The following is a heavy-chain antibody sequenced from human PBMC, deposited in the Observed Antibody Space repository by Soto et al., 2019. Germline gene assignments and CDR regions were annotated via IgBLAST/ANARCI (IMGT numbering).Heavy chain of an antibody. J-gene: IGHJ4*02. D-gene: IGHD2-15*01. V-gene: IGHV3-30*14. Sequence: GGALKLSCATSGFTFSNYAMHWVPPAPGKGAGWVAVISYDGSNKYYADSVRGRFTISRDNAKNSLILQMNSLRAEDTAVYYCAREFKGDIVVVAAARGTYFDYWGQGTLVTVS. CDR3: AREFKGDIVVVAAARGTYFDY. CDR1: GFTFSNYA. CDR2: ISYDGSNK.